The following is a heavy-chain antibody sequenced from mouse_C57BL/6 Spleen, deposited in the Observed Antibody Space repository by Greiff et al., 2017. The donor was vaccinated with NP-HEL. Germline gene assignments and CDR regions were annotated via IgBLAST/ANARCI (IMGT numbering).Heavy chain of an antibody. Sequence: EVHLVESGPGLVKPSQSLSLTCSVTGYSITSGYYWNWIRQFPGNKLEWMGYISYDGSNNYNPSLKNRISITRDTSKNQFFLKLNSVTTEDTATYYCAREGNYYGKNDYWGQGTTLTVSS. CDR1: GYSITSGYY. CDR3: AREGNYYGKNDY. D-gene: IGHD1-1*01. CDR2: ISYDGSN. V-gene: IGHV3-6*01. J-gene: IGHJ2*01.